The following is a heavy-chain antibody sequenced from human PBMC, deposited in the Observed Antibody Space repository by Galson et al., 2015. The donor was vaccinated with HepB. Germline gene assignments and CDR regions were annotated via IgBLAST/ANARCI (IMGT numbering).Heavy chain of an antibody. CDR3: ARGRVVPAATYYYYYGMDV. V-gene: IGHV6-1*01. CDR2: TYYRSKWYN. D-gene: IGHD2-2*01. Sequence: CAISGDSVSSSSAAWNWIRQSPSRGLEWLGRTYYRSKWYNDYAVSVKSRITINPDTSKNQFSLQLNSVTPEDTAVYYCARGRVVPAATYYYYYGMDVWGQGTTVTVSS. J-gene: IGHJ6*02. CDR1: GDSVSSSSAA.